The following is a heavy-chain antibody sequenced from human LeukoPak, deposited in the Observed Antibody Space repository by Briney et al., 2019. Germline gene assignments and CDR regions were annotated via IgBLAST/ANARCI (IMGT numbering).Heavy chain of an antibody. CDR2: IRSKANSYAT. CDR1: GFTFSGSA. Sequence: GGSLRLSCAASGFTFSGSAMHWVRQASGKGLEWVGRIRSKANSYATAYAASVKGRFTISRDDSKNTAYLQMNSLKTEDTAVYYCTTGIAVAAGWFDPWGQGTLVTVSS. CDR3: TTGIAVAAGWFDP. J-gene: IGHJ5*02. V-gene: IGHV3-73*01. D-gene: IGHD6-19*01.